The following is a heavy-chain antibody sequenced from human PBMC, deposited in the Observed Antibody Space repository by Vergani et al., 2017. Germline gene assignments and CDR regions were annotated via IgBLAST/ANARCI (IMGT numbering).Heavy chain of an antibody. CDR3: ARQVAVAGKWWGPYYYYGMDV. D-gene: IGHD6-19*01. CDR1: GYSFTSYW. Sequence: EVQLVQSGAEVKKPGESLRISCKGSGYSFTSYWISWVRQMPGKGLEWMGRIDPSDSYTNYSPSFQGHVTISADKSISTAYLQWSSLKASDTAMYYCARQVAVAGKWWGPYYYYGMDVWGKGTTVIVSS. V-gene: IGHV5-10-1*01. J-gene: IGHJ6*04. CDR2: IDPSDSYT.